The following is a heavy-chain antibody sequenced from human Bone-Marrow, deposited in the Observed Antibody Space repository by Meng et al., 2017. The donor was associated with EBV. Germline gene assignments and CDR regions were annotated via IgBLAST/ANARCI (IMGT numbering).Heavy chain of an antibody. J-gene: IGHJ4*02. CDR2: ISSSSSYI. Sequence: EVQLVESWGXVVKPGGXLRLSCAASGFTFSSYSMNWVRRAPGKGLEWVSSISSSSSYIYYADSVKGRFTISRDNAKNSLYLQMNSLRAEDTAVYYCARGMVRDHLGYWGQGTLVTVSS. D-gene: IGHD3-10*01. CDR1: GFTFSSYS. V-gene: IGHV3-21*01. CDR3: ARGMVRDHLGY.